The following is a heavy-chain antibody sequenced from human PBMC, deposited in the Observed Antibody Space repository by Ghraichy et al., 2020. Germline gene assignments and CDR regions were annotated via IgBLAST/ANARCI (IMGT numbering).Heavy chain of an antibody. V-gene: IGHV3-23*01. CDR2: ISGSGGST. CDR3: AKDGYYDSSGYYGGYFQH. CDR1: GFTFSSYA. J-gene: IGHJ1*01. D-gene: IGHD3-22*01. Sequence: GGSLRLSCAASGFTFSSYAMSWVRQSPGKGLEWVSGISGSGGSTYYADSVNGRFTISSDNSKNTLYLQMNSLTAEDTAVYNCAKDGYYDSSGYYGGYFQHWGQGTLVTVSS.